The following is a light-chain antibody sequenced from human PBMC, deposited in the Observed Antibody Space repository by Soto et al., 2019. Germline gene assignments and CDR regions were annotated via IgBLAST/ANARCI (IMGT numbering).Light chain of an antibody. Sequence: EIVLTQSPGTLSLSPGERATLSCRASQSISSSYLAWYQQKPGQAPRLLIYGPSSRATGIPDRFSGSGSGTDFTLTINRLEPEDFAVYYCQQYGSSPFTFGPGTKVDIK. CDR3: QQYGSSPFT. V-gene: IGKV3-20*01. CDR1: QSISSSY. CDR2: GPS. J-gene: IGKJ3*01.